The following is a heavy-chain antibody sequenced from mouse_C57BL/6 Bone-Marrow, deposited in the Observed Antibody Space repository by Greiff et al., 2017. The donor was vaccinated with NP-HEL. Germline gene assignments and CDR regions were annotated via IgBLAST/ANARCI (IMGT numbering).Heavy chain of an antibody. J-gene: IGHJ2*01. CDR1: GFTFSDYY. V-gene: IGHV5-12*01. CDR2: ISNGGGST. CDR3: ATAQATDFGY. D-gene: IGHD3-2*02. Sequence: EVMLVESGGGLVQPGGSLKLSCAASGFTFSDYYMYWVRQTPEKRLEWVAYISNGGGSTYYPDTVKGRFTISRDNAKNTLYLQMSRLKSEDTAMYYCATAQATDFGYWGQGTTLTVSS.